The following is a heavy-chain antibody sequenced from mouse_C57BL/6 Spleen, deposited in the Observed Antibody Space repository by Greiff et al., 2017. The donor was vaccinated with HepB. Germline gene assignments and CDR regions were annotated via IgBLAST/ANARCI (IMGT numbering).Heavy chain of an antibody. V-gene: IGHV5-4*01. J-gene: IGHJ2*01. Sequence: EVKLVESGGGLVKPGGSLKLSCAASGFTFSSYAMSWVRQTPEKRLEWVATISDGGSYTYYPDNVKGRFTISRDNAKNNLYLQMSHLKSEDTAMYYCARDGQYGNYYFDYWGQGTTLTVSS. D-gene: IGHD2-10*02. CDR1: GFTFSSYA. CDR2: ISDGGSYT. CDR3: ARDGQYGNYYFDY.